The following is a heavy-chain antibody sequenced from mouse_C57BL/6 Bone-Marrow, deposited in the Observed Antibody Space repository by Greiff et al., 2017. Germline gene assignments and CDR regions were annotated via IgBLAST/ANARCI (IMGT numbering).Heavy chain of an antibody. CDR2: IRNKANNHAT. CDR1: GFTFSDAW. Sequence: EVMLVESGGGLVQPGGSMKLSCAASGFTFSDAWMDWVRQSPEKGLEWVAEIRNKANNHATYSAGSGKGRFTISSDDSKSSVYLQMNSLRAKATGMYYCTRHYGNYEFAYWGQGTLVTVSA. J-gene: IGHJ3*01. CDR3: TRHYGNYEFAY. V-gene: IGHV6-6*01. D-gene: IGHD2-1*01.